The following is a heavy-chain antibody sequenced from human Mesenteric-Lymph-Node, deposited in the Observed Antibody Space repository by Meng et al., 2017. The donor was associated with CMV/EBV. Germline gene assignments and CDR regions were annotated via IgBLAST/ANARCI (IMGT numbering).Heavy chain of an antibody. Sequence: GESLKISCAASGFTFSSYSMNWVRQAPGKGLEWVSYISSSSSTIYYADSVKGRFTISRDNAKNSLCLQMNSLRAEDTAVYYCARDILRFLEWSIPQTLDYWGQGTLVTVSS. CDR1: GFTFSSYS. D-gene: IGHD3-3*01. CDR2: ISSSSSTI. CDR3: ARDILRFLEWSIPQTLDY. V-gene: IGHV3-48*04. J-gene: IGHJ4*02.